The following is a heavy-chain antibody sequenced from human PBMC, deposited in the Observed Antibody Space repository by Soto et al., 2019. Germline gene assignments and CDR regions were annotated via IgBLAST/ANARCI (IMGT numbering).Heavy chain of an antibody. D-gene: IGHD3-22*01. CDR2: IFYSGST. Sequence: SETLSLTFTVSGGSISSSSYYWGWIRQPPGKGLEWIGSIFYSGSTYYNPSLKSRVTISVDTSKNQFSLKLSSVTAADTAVYYCARGYDSSGYYFDYWGQGTLVT. CDR1: GGSISSSSYY. J-gene: IGHJ4*02. V-gene: IGHV4-39*07. CDR3: ARGYDSSGYYFDY.